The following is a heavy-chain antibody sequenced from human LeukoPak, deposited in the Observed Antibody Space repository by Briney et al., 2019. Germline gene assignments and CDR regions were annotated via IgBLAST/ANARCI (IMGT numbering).Heavy chain of an antibody. CDR1: GCTFTSYD. V-gene: IGHV1-8*03. CDR2: MNPNSGNT. Sequence: GASVKVSCKASGCTFTSYDINWVRQATGQGLEWMGWMNPNSGNTGYAQKFQGRVTITRNTSISTAYMELSSLRSEDTAVYYCARGGLYCSGGSCYLDYWGQGTLVTVSS. CDR3: ARGGLYCSGGSCYLDY. J-gene: IGHJ4*03. D-gene: IGHD2-15*01.